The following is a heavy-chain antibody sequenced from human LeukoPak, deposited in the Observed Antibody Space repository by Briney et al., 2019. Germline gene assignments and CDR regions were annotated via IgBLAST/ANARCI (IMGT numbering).Heavy chain of an antibody. V-gene: IGHV3-33*01. J-gene: IGHJ1*01. Sequence: GGSLRLSCAASGFTLSSYGMHWVRQAPGKGLEWVAVIWYDGSNKYYADSVKGRFTISRDNSKNTLYLQMNSLRAEDTAVYYCARVDIVVVPTAFQHWGQGTLVTVSS. CDR1: GFTLSSYG. CDR3: ARVDIVVVPTAFQH. CDR2: IWYDGSNK. D-gene: IGHD2-2*01.